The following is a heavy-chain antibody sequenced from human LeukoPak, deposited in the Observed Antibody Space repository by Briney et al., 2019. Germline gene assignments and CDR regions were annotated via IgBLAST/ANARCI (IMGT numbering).Heavy chain of an antibody. CDR1: GGSISSGGYY. J-gene: IGHJ4*02. D-gene: IGHD5-18*01. CDR3: ARTAGWSYGFDY. Sequence: SQTLSLTCTVSGGSISSGGYYWTWIRQNPGKGLEWIGYIYNSGTTYYNPSRQSRVTISGDTSKNQFSLKLSSVTAADTAVYYCARTAGWSYGFDYWGQGTLVTVSS. CDR2: IYNSGTT. V-gene: IGHV4-31*03.